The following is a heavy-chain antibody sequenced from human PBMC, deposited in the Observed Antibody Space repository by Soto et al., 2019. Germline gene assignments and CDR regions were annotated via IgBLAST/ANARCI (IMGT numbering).Heavy chain of an antibody. D-gene: IGHD2-2*01. V-gene: IGHV1-18*01. CDR2: ISAYNGNT. J-gene: IGHJ1*01. Sequence: ASVKVSCKASGYTFTSYGISWVRQAPGEGLEWMGWISAYNGNTNYAQKLQGRVTMTTDTSTSTAYIELRSLRSDDTAVYYCARENERECSSTSCPFQHWGQGTLVTVSS. CDR1: GYTFTSYG. CDR3: ARENERECSSTSCPFQH.